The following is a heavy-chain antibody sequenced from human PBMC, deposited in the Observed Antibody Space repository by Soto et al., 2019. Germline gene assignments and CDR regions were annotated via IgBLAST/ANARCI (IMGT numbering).Heavy chain of an antibody. Sequence: ASVKVSCKASGYTFTGYYMHWVRQAPGQGLEWMGWINPNSGGTNYAQKFQGWVTMTRDTSISTAYMELSRLRSDDTAVYYCARGDIVVVVAATDGAFDIWGQGTMVTVSS. J-gene: IGHJ3*02. V-gene: IGHV1-2*04. CDR2: INPNSGGT. D-gene: IGHD2-15*01. CDR3: ARGDIVVVVAATDGAFDI. CDR1: GYTFTGYY.